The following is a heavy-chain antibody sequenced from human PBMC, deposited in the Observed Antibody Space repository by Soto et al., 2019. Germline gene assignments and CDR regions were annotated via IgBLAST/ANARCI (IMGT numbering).Heavy chain of an antibody. CDR3: ARLSRSWYKAPDY. CDR2: IYYSGST. J-gene: IGHJ4*02. D-gene: IGHD6-13*01. V-gene: IGHV4-59*08. Sequence: SETLSLTCTVSGGSISSYYWSWIRQPPGKGLEWIGYIYYSGSTNYNPSLKSRVTISVDTSKNQFSLKLSSVTAADTAVYYCARLSRSWYKAPDYWGQGTLVTVSS. CDR1: GGSISSYY.